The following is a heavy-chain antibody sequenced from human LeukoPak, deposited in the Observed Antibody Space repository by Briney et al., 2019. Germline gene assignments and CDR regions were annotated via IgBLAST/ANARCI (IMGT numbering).Heavy chain of an antibody. CDR3: ARPQRHGGYPY. Sequence: ASVKVSCNASGGTFSSYAISWVRHAPGQGHEWMGGIIPIFGTANYAQKFQGRVTITADKSTSTAYMELSSLRSEDTAVYYCARPQRHGGYPYWGQGTLVTVSS. D-gene: IGHD3-16*01. CDR2: IIPIFGTA. J-gene: IGHJ4*02. CDR1: GGTFSSYA. V-gene: IGHV1-69*06.